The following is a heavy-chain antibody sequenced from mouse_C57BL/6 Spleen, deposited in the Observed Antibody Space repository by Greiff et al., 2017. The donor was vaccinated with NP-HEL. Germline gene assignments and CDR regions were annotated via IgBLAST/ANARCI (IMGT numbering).Heavy chain of an antibody. D-gene: IGHD4-1*01. V-gene: IGHV5-9*01. CDR3: ARHGNWDWFAY. Sequence: EVQRVESGGGLVKPGGSLKLSCAASGFTFSSYTMSWVRQTPEKRLEWVATISGGGGNTYYPDSVKGRFTISRDNAKNTLYLQMSSLRSEDTALYYCARHGNWDWFAYWGQGTLVTVSA. J-gene: IGHJ3*01. CDR2: ISGGGGNT. CDR1: GFTFSSYT.